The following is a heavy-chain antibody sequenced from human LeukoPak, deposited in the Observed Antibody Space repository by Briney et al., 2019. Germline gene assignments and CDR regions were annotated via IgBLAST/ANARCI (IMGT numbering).Heavy chain of an antibody. CDR3: ATSAGTTLYYYYMDV. CDR1: GYTLSELS. CDR2: FDPEDGET. J-gene: IGHJ6*03. V-gene: IGHV1-24*01. Sequence: ASVKVSCKVSGYTLSELSMHWVRQAPGKGLEWMGGFDPEDGETIYAQKFQGRVTMTEDTSTDTAYMELSSLRSEDAAVYYCATSAGTTLYYYYMDVWGKGTTVTVSS. D-gene: IGHD1-7*01.